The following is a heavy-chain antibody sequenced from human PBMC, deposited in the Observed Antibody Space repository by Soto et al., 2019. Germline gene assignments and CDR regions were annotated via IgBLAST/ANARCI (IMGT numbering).Heavy chain of an antibody. CDR3: ARDRKYCSSTSCYARRGYYYYMDV. V-gene: IGHV3-74*01. CDR2: INSDGSST. J-gene: IGHJ6*03. D-gene: IGHD2-2*01. Sequence: EVQLVESGGGLVQPGGSLRLSCAASGFTFSSYWMHWVRQAPGKGLVWVSRINSDGSSTSYADSVKGRFTISRDNAKNTLYLQMNSLRAEDTAVYYCARDRKYCSSTSCYARRGYYYYMDVWGKGTTVTVSS. CDR1: GFTFSSYW.